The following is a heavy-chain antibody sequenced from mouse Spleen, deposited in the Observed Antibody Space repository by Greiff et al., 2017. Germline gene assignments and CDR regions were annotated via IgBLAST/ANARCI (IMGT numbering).Heavy chain of an antibody. CDR2: IYPGNVNT. D-gene: IGHD2-3*01. V-gene: IGHV1S56*01. CDR1: GYTFTSYY. CDR3: ARNDYFDY. J-gene: IGHJ2*01. Sequence: QVQLKESGPELVKPGASVRISCKASGYTFTSYYIHWVKQRPGQGLEWIGWIYPGNVNTKYNEKFKGKATLTADKSSSTAYMQLSSLTSEDSAVYFCARNDYFDYWGQGTTLTVSS.